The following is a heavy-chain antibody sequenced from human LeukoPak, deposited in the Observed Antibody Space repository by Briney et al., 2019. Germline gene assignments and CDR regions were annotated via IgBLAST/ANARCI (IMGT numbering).Heavy chain of an antibody. CDR3: AKGPQPYDFWIHGMDV. J-gene: IGHJ6*02. Sequence: PGGSLRLSCAASGFTFSSYGMHWVRQAPGKGLEWVAVISYDGSNKYYADSVKGRFTISRDNSKNTLYLQMNSLRAEDTAVYYCAKGPQPYDFWIHGMDVWGQGTTVTVSS. V-gene: IGHV3-30*18. CDR2: ISYDGSNK. CDR1: GFTFSSYG. D-gene: IGHD3-3*01.